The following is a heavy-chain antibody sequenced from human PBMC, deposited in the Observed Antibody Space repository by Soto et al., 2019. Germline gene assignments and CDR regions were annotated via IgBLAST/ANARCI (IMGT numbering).Heavy chain of an antibody. CDR2: IYYSGST. V-gene: IGHV4-31*03. J-gene: IGHJ3*02. CDR3: ASTYLQKYCSGGSCYESAFDI. CDR1: GGSISSGGYY. D-gene: IGHD2-15*01. Sequence: QVQLQESGPGLVKPSQTLSLTCTVSGGSISSGGYYWSWIRQHPGKGLEWIGYIYYSGSTYYNPSLKSRVTISVDTSKKQCALKLSYVTAADTAVYYCASTYLQKYCSGGSCYESAFDIWGQGTMVTVSS.